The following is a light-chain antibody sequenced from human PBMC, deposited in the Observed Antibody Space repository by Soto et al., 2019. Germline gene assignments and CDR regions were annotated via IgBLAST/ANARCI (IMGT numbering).Light chain of an antibody. CDR1: TSNIGNNY. V-gene: IGLV1-51*01. CDR2: DTY. CDR3: GSWDSSLSGVV. Sequence: QSVLTQPPSVSAAPGQKVTISCSGSTSNIGNNYISWYQQLPGTAPKLLIYDTYKRPSGIPDRFSGSKSGTSATLGIAGLQTGDEADYYCGSWDSSLSGVVFGGGTKLTVL. J-gene: IGLJ2*01.